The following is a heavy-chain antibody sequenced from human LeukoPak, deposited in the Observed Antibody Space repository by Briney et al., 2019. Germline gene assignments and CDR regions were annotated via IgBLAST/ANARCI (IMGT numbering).Heavy chain of an antibody. V-gene: IGHV3-9*01. Sequence: GRSLRLSCAASGFTFDDYAMRWVRQAPGKGLEWVSGISWNSGSIGYADSVKGRFTISRDNAKNSLYLQMNSLRAEDTALYYCAKGHDILTGYYTGLCDYWGQGSLVTVYS. D-gene: IGHD3-9*01. CDR2: ISWNSGSI. J-gene: IGHJ4*02. CDR3: AKGHDILTGYYTGLCDY. CDR1: GFTFDDYA.